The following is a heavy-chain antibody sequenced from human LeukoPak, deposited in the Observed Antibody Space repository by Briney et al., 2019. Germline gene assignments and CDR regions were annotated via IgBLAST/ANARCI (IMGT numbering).Heavy chain of an antibody. CDR2: ISSNGGST. V-gene: IGHV3-64*01. Sequence: GGSLRLSCAASGFTFSSYAMHWVRQAPGKGLEYVSAISSNGGSTYYANSVKGRFTISRDNSKNALYLQMGGLRAEDMAVYYCARSLPYGGNYYYMDVWGKGTTVTVSS. D-gene: IGHD4-23*01. CDR3: ARSLPYGGNYYYMDV. CDR1: GFTFSSYA. J-gene: IGHJ6*03.